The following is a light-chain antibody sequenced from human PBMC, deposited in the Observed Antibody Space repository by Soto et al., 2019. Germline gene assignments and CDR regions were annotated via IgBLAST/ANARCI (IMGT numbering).Light chain of an antibody. V-gene: IGKV3-20*01. Sequence: IVLTQSPGTLSLSQGERATLSCRASQSVSSSFLAWYQQKVGQAPRLLIYGASSRATGIPDRFSGSGSGTDFTLTISRLEPEDFAVYYCQQFSSYPLTFGGGTMVDNK. CDR1: QSVSSSF. CDR2: GAS. J-gene: IGKJ4*01. CDR3: QQFSSYPLT.